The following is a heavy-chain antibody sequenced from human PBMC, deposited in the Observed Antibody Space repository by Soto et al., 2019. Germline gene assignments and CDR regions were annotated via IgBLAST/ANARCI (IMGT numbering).Heavy chain of an antibody. CDR2: FDPEDSET. V-gene: IGHV1-24*01. CDR1: GYTLTELS. CDR3: ATGPLILGTMIVDY. Sequence: ASVKVSCKVSGYTLTELSMHWVRQAPGKGLEWMGGFDPEDSETIYAQKFQGRVTMTEDTSTDTAYMELSSLRSDDTAVYYCATGPLILGTMIVDYWGQGTLVTVSS. J-gene: IGHJ4*02. D-gene: IGHD3-22*01.